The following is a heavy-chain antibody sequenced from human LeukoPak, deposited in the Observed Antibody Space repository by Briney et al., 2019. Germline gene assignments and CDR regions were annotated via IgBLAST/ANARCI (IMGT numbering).Heavy chain of an antibody. D-gene: IGHD2-2*01. CDR2: IYYSGST. CDR1: GGSISSSSYY. J-gene: IGHJ5*01. CDR3: ARQEVKVVPPAANWFDS. V-gene: IGHV4-39*01. Sequence: PSETLSLTCTVSGGSISSSSYYWGWIRQPPGKGLEWIGSIYYSGSTYYNPSLKSRVTISVDTSKNQFSLILGSVTTADTAVYYCARQEVKVVPPAANWFDSWGQGTLVTVSS.